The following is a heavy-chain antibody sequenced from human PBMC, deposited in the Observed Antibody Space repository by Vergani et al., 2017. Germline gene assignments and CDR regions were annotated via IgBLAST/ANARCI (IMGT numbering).Heavy chain of an antibody. Sequence: QVQLVESGGGVVQPGRSLRLSCAASGFTFSSYAMHWVRQAPGKGLEWVAVISYVGSNKYYADSVKGRFTISRDNSKNTLYLQMNSLRAEDTAVYYCARGRYYYDSSGPDYWGQGTLVTVSS. D-gene: IGHD3-22*01. V-gene: IGHV3-30-3*01. J-gene: IGHJ4*02. CDR3: ARGRYYYDSSGPDY. CDR1: GFTFSSYA. CDR2: ISYVGSNK.